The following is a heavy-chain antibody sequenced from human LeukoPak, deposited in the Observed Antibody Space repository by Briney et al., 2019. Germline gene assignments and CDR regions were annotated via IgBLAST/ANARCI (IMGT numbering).Heavy chain of an antibody. D-gene: IGHD3-22*01. CDR2: INPNSGGT. CDR1: GYTFTGYY. J-gene: IGHJ5*02. Sequence: ASVKVSCKASGYTFTGYYMHWVRQAPGQGLEWMGWINPNSGGTNYAQKFQGRVTMTRDTSISTAYMELSRLRSDDTAVYYCARDHYYDSSGYYYVLNWFDPWGQGTLVTVPS. V-gene: IGHV1-2*02. CDR3: ARDHYYDSSGYYYVLNWFDP.